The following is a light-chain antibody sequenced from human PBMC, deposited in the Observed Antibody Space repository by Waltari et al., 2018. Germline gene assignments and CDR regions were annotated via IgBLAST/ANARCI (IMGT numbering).Light chain of an antibody. J-gene: IGKJ4*01. V-gene: IGKV2-30*02. CDR2: KVS. CDR3: MQGTHWPLT. Sequence: DVVMTQSPLSLPATLGQPASIPCRSSQSLVHTDGTTYLNWFQQRPGQSPRRLIYKVSKRDSGVPDRFSGSGSGTDFTLEISRVEAEDVGVYYCMQGTHWPLTFGGGTKVEIK. CDR1: QSLVHTDGTTY.